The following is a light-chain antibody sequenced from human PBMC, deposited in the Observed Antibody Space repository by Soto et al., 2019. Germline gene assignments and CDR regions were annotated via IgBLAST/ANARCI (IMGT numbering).Light chain of an antibody. V-gene: IGKV1-39*01. CDR3: QQSYSTPRT. J-gene: IGKJ1*01. Sequence: DIQMTQPPSSLSASVGDRVTITSRASQSISSYLNWDQQKPGKAPKLLIYAASSLQSGVQSRFSGSGSGTDFTLTISSLQPEDFATYYCQQSYSTPRTFGQGTKVEIK. CDR2: AAS. CDR1: QSISSY.